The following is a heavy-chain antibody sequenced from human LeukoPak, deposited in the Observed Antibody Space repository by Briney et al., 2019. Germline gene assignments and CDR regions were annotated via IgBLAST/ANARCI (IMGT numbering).Heavy chain of an antibody. CDR1: GGSISSSSYS. CDR3: ARGCSSTSCWLRMDV. Sequence: KPSETLSLTCTVSGGSISSSSYSWGWIRQPPGKGLEWIGSIYYSGSTNYNPSLKSRVTISVDTSKNQFSLKLSSVTAVDTAVYYCARGCSSTSCWLRMDVWGQGTTVTVSS. J-gene: IGHJ6*02. CDR2: IYYSGST. D-gene: IGHD2-2*01. V-gene: IGHV4-39*07.